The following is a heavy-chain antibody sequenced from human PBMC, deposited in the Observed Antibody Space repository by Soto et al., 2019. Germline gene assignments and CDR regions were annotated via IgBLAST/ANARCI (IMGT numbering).Heavy chain of an antibody. CDR2: SSGSGGAT. V-gene: IGHV3-23*01. CDR3: ARTRTAFFRYYFDS. CDR1: GGTSKDCG. Sequence: LRLRYTASGGTSKDCGISCVTQTPGKGLGWVSGSSGSGGATYYTDSVEGRFTISKDFSKNTVSLQMTGLRVDDTAFYYCARTRTAFFRYYFDSWGQRALVTVSS. D-gene: IGHD2-21*02. J-gene: IGHJ4*02.